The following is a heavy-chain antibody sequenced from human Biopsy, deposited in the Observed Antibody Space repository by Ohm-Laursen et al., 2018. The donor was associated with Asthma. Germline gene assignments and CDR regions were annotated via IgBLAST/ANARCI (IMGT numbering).Heavy chain of an antibody. D-gene: IGHD5-18*01. CDR1: GGYLTGHY. CDR3: ARGQGRGIQLWSLDP. Sequence: SETLSLTCTVYGGYLTGHYWSWIRQPPGKGLEWIGEIDQSGYTNYNPSLKSRVTISADTSKNHFSLRLSFVTAADTAVYFCARGQGRGIQLWSLDPWGQGILVTVSS. J-gene: IGHJ5*02. CDR2: IDQSGYT. V-gene: IGHV4-34*01.